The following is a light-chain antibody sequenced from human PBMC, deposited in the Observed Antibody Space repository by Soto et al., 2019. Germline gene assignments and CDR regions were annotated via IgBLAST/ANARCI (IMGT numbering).Light chain of an antibody. CDR2: VKTDGGH. J-gene: IGLJ2*01. CDR3: QTWDSCTDVV. Sequence: QLVLTQSASASASLGASVNLTCTLSSGHITYALAWHQHQPEKGPRYLMKVKTDGGHHRGEGVPDRFSGSSSGAERYLTISNLESEDESDYYCQTWDSCTDVVFGGGTKLTVL. CDR1: SGHITYA. V-gene: IGLV4-69*01.